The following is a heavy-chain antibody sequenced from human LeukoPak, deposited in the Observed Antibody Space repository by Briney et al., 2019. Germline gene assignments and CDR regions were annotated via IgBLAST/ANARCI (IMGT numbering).Heavy chain of an antibody. D-gene: IGHD2/OR15-2a*01. V-gene: IGHV1-46*01. CDR3: VTAPTSSGRLLSVDY. CDR1: GYTFTSYY. CDR2: INPSGGST. J-gene: IGHJ4*02. Sequence: ASVKVSCKASGYTFTSYYMHWVRQAPGQGLEWMGIINPSGGSTSYAQKFQGRVTMTRDTSTSTVYMELSSLRSEDTAVYYCVTAPTSSGRLLSVDYWGQGTLVTVSS.